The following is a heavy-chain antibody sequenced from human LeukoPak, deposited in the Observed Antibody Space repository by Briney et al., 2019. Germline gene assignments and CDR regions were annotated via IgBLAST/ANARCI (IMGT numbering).Heavy chain of an antibody. V-gene: IGHV3-9*01. D-gene: IGHD2-15*01. J-gene: IGHJ4*02. CDR2: ISWNSGSI. Sequence: PGGSLRLSCAASGFTFDDYAMHWVRQAPGKGLEWVSGISWNSGSIGYADSVKGRFTISRDNAKNSLYLQMNSLRAEDTALYYCANSKVYCSGGSCYSHFDYWGQGTLVTVSS. CDR1: GFTFDDYA. CDR3: ANSKVYCSGGSCYSHFDY.